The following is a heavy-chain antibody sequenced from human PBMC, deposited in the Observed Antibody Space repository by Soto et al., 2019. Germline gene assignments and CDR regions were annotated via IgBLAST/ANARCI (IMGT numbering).Heavy chain of an antibody. CDR3: ARPMTTGTNTNFAY. V-gene: IGHV3-30-3*01. CDR1: GFTFSSYA. D-gene: IGHD4-17*01. Sequence: QEQLVESGGGVVQPGRSLRLSCAASGFTFSSYAVHWVRQAPGKGLEWVAIVSDDKSHKYYADSVKGRFTISRDNSKNTLYLQMNRLRAEDTAVYYCARPMTTGTNTNFAYWGQGTLVTVSS. J-gene: IGHJ4*02. CDR2: VSDDKSHK.